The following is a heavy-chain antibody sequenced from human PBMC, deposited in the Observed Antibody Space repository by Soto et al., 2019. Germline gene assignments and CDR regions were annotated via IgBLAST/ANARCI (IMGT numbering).Heavy chain of an antibody. D-gene: IGHD3-22*01. CDR1: GFTFSTYG. V-gene: IGHV3-30*18. J-gene: IGHJ4*02. CDR3: AKTITTYSGDSRGRGALVEY. CDR2: ISSDGKSE. Sequence: QVQLVESGGGVVQPGRSLRLSCAASGFTFSTYGMHWVRQPPGKGLEWVAVISSDGKSEHYADPVKGRFSISRDNSKNTLSLQMNSLRVEDTAVYYCAKTITTYSGDSRGRGALVEYWGQGTLVTVSS.